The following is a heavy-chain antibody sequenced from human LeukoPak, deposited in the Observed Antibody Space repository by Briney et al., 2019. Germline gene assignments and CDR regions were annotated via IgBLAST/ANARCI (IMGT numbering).Heavy chain of an antibody. CDR2: IWYDGSKR. CDR1: GFTFSNYG. D-gene: IGHD2-2*01. CDR3: GTGYCSSTSCYLDY. V-gene: IGHV3-33*01. Sequence: PGGSLRLSCTASGFTFSNYGLHWVRQAPGKGLEWMALIWYDGSKRYYADSVQGRFTISRDDSKNTLFLQMNSLRAEDTAVYYCGTGYCSSTSCYLDYWGQGTLVTVSS. J-gene: IGHJ4*02.